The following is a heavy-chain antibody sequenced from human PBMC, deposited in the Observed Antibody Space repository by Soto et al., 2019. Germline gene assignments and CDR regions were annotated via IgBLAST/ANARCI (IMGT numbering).Heavy chain of an antibody. CDR2: IYYSGAT. CDR1: GGSISSGDYC. D-gene: IGHD4-17*01. V-gene: IGHV4-30-4*01. Sequence: QVQLQESGPGLVKPSQTLSLTCTVSGGSISSGDYCWNWIRQPPGKGLEWIAYIYYSGATYYNPSLKSRVTISVDTPKNHFSLRLSSVTAADTAVYYCAGTTVTTGGFDYWGQGTLVTVSS. CDR3: AGTTVTTGGFDY. J-gene: IGHJ4*02.